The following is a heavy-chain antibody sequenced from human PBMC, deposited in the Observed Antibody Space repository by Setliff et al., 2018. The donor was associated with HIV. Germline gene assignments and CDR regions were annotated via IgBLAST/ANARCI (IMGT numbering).Heavy chain of an antibody. Sequence: PSETLSLTCAVNGGSLNSHYWSWIRQSPERGLEWIGEINYSGSTYYNPPLESRVTMSVDASKSQLFLTLRSVTAADTAVYYCARGRPAVAYRGHGGDYWGQGTMVTVSS. CDR2: INYSGST. D-gene: IGHD6-19*01. CDR3: ARGRPAVAYRGHGGDY. CDR1: GGSLNSHY. J-gene: IGHJ4*02. V-gene: IGHV4-34*01.